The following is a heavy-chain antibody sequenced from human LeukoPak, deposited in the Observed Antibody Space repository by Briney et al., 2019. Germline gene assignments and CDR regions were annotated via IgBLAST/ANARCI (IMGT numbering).Heavy chain of an antibody. CDR1: GGSISSGSYY. J-gene: IGHJ4*02. CDR2: IYYSGST. CDR3: ASPYGSGSYLGY. Sequence: SETLSLTCTVSGGSISSGSYYWGWIRQPPGKGLEWIGSIYYSGSTYYNPSLKSRVTISVDTSKNQFSLKLSSVTAADTAVYYCASPYGSGSYLGYWGQGTLVTVSS. V-gene: IGHV4-39*01. D-gene: IGHD3-10*01.